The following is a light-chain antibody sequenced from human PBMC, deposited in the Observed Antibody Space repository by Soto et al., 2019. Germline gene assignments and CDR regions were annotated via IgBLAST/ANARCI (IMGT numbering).Light chain of an antibody. V-gene: IGKV1-13*02. CDR1: QGISSA. CDR3: QQYNSYPIT. J-gene: IGKJ5*01. Sequence: AIQLTQSPSSLSASVGDRVTITCWASQGISSALAWYQQKPGKAPKLLIYDASSLESGVPSRFSGSGSGTEFTLTISSLQPDDFATYYCQQYNSYPITFGQGTRLEIK. CDR2: DAS.